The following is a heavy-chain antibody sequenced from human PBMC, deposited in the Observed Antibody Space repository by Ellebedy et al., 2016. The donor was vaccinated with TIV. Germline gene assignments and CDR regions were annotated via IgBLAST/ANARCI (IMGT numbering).Heavy chain of an antibody. Sequence: SETLSLXCAVYGGSFSGYYWSWIRQPPGKGLEWIGEINHSESTNYNPSLKSRVTISVDTSKNQFSLKLSSVTAADTAVYYCARGGLLYGSGSYWFDYWGQGTLVTVSS. CDR1: GGSFSGYY. V-gene: IGHV4-34*01. CDR3: ARGGLLYGSGSYWFDY. D-gene: IGHD3-10*01. J-gene: IGHJ4*02. CDR2: INHSEST.